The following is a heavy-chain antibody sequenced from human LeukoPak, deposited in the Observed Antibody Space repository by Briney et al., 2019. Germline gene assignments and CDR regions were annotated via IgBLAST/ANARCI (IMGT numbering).Heavy chain of an antibody. CDR1: GFTFSIYG. V-gene: IGHV3-7*01. CDR3: ARGTAYYDILTGYYFDY. D-gene: IGHD3-9*01. CDR2: IKQDGSEK. Sequence: GGSLTLSCAASGFTFSIYGMSWVRQAPGKGLEWVANIKQDGSEKYYLHSVKGRFTISIDNAKNSLYLQMNSLRAEDMGVYYCARGTAYYDILTGYYFDYWGQGTLVTVSS. J-gene: IGHJ4*02.